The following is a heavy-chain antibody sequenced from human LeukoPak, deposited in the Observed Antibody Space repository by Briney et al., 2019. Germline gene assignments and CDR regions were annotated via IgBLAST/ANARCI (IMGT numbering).Heavy chain of an antibody. J-gene: IGHJ4*02. CDR1: GYTFTSYY. D-gene: IGHD3-9*01. CDR3: ARDSLGATTGYDY. V-gene: IGHV1-46*01. CDR2: INPSGGST. Sequence: ASVKVSCKASGYTFTSYYMHWVRQAPGQGLEWMGIINPSGGSTSYAQKFQGRVTMTRDMSTSTVYMGLSSLRSEDTAVYYCARDSLGATTGYDYWGQGTLVTVSS.